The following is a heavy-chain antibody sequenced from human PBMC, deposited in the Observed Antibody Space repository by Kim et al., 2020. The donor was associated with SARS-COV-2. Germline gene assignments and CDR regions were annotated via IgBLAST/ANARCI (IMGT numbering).Heavy chain of an antibody. D-gene: IGHD3-22*01. CDR3: AKDQYCDSSGFEPDYYYGMDV. Sequence: GGSLRLSCTASGFGFSNYGMHWVRHAPGKGLEWVTVISYEGSHTYYADSVRGRFTISRDNSKNTLYLQMNSLRAEDTAVYYCAKDQYCDSSGFEPDYYYGMDVWGQGTTVTVSS. CDR2: ISYEGSHT. CDR1: GFGFSNYG. V-gene: IGHV3-30*18. J-gene: IGHJ6*02.